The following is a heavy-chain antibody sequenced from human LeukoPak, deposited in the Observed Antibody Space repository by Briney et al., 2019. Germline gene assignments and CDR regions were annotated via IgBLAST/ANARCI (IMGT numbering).Heavy chain of an antibody. D-gene: IGHD3-10*01. CDR3: ARDRGNYYGSGSYIEDAFDI. Sequence: SVKVSCKASGGTFSSYAISWVRQAPGQGLEWMGGSIPIFGTANYAQKFQGRVTITADESTSTAHMELSSLRSENTAVYYCARDRGNYYGSGSYIEDAFDIWGQGTMVTVSS. V-gene: IGHV1-69*13. J-gene: IGHJ3*02. CDR2: SIPIFGTA. CDR1: GGTFSSYA.